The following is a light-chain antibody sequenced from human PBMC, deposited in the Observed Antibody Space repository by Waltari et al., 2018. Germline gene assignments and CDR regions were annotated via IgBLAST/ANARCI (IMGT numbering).Light chain of an antibody. CDR1: TSDVGSYDL. CDR3: CSYAGRGTYV. CDR2: EVF. Sequence: QSALTQPASVSGTPGQSIPISCRGTTSDVGSYDLVAWYQQHPGEAPKLLMCEVFKRPPDTSSRFSGAKSGSTASLTISGLQPEDEADYYCCSYAGRGTYVFGSGTKVTVL. V-gene: IGLV2-23*02. J-gene: IGLJ1*01.